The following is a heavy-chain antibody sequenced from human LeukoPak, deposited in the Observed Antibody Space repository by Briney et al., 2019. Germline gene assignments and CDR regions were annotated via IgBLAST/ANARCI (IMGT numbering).Heavy chain of an antibody. V-gene: IGHV4-34*01. J-gene: IGHJ6*02. Sequence: KASETLSLTCAVYGGSFSGYYWSWIRQPPGKGLEWIGEINHSGSTNYNPSLKSRVTISVDTSKNQFSLKLSSVTAADTAVYYYASFRDSSGLYRGYYYYYGMDVWGQGTTVTVSS. CDR3: ASFRDSSGLYRGYYYYYGMDV. D-gene: IGHD3-22*01. CDR2: INHSGST. CDR1: GGSFSGYY.